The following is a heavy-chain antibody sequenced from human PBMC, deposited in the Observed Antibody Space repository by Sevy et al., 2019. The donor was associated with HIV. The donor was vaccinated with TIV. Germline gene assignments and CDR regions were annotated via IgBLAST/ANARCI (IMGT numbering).Heavy chain of an antibody. CDR1: GGSISPYY. CDR3: ARQGGVIDYGMDV. V-gene: IGHV4-59*01. D-gene: IGHD2-21*01. J-gene: IGHJ6*02. Sequence: SETLSLTCTVSGGSISPYYWSWIRQPPGKGLEWVGYFYYTGSTNYNPSLEGRATISVDASKNQFFLKLTSVTAADTAVYYCARQGGVIDYGMDVWGQGTTVTVSS. CDR2: FYYTGST.